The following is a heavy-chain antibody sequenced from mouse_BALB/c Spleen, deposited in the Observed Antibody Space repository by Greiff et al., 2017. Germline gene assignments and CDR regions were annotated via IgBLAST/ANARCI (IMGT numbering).Heavy chain of an antibody. V-gene: IGHV1-82*01. CDR1: GYAFSSSW. Sequence: VQLQQSGPELVKPGASVKISCKASGYAFSSSWMNWVKQRPGQGLEWIGRIYPGDGDTNYNGKFKGKATLTADKSSSTAYMQLSSLTSVDSAVYFCARSTMITTEAMDYWGQGTSVTVSS. CDR3: ARSTMITTEAMDY. CDR2: IYPGDGDT. J-gene: IGHJ4*01. D-gene: IGHD2-4*01.